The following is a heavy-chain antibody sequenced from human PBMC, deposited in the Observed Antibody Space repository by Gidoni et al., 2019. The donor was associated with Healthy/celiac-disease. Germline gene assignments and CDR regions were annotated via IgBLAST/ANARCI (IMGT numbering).Heavy chain of an antibody. Sequence: EVQLLESGGGLVQPGGSLRLSCAASGFTFSSYAMTWVRQAPGKGLEWVSAISGSGGSTYYADSVKGRFTISRDNSKNTLYLQMNSLRAEDTAVYYCAKDDSSGYYCYGMDVWGQGTTVTVSS. CDR2: ISGSGGST. D-gene: IGHD3-22*01. V-gene: IGHV3-23*01. CDR3: AKDDSSGYYCYGMDV. J-gene: IGHJ6*02. CDR1: GFTFSSYA.